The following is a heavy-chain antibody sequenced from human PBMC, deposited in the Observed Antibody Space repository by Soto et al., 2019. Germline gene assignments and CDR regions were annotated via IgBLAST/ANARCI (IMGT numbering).Heavy chain of an antibody. CDR3: ARNYDPFDY. D-gene: IGHD5-12*01. J-gene: IGHJ4*02. CDR1: GGSVSSGSYY. Sequence: PSETLSLTCTVSGGSVSSGSYYWSWIRQPPGKGLEWIGYIYYSGSTNYTPSLKSRVTLSVDTSKNQFSLKLSSVTAAVTAVYYCARNYDPFDYWGQGTLVTVSS. V-gene: IGHV4-61*01. CDR2: IYYSGST.